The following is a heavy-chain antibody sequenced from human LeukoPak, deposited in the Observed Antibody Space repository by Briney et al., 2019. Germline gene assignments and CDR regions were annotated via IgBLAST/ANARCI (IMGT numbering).Heavy chain of an antibody. Sequence: QTLSLTCTVSGGSMISDYYYWSWIRQPPGKALEWLALIYWDDDKRYSPSLKSRLTITKDTSKNQVVLTMTNMDPVDTATYYCAHTTHPDYYDSSGYFDYWGQGTLVAVSS. CDR1: GGSMISDYYY. CDR3: AHTTHPDYYDSSGYFDY. V-gene: IGHV2-5*08. J-gene: IGHJ4*02. CDR2: IYWDDDK. D-gene: IGHD3-22*01.